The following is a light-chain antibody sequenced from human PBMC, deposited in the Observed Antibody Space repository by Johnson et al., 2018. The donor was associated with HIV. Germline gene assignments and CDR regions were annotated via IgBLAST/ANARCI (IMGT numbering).Light chain of an antibody. CDR2: DNN. CDR3: GTWDSSLSAYV. J-gene: IGLJ1*01. V-gene: IGLV1-51*01. CDR1: SSNIANIY. Sequence: QSVLTQPPSVSAAPGQKVTISCSGSSSNIANIYVSWYQQLPGTAPKLLIYDNNNRPSGIPDRFSGSKSGTSATLGIPGLPTGDEADYYCGTWDSSLSAYVFGTGTKVTVL.